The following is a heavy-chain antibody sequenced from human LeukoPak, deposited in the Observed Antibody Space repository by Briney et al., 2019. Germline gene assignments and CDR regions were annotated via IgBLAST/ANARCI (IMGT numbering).Heavy chain of an antibody. CDR3: ARDAGGYGFYGDY. J-gene: IGHJ4*02. Sequence: GGSLRLSCAASGFSFRNYWMSWVRQAPGKGLEWVANIKQDGSEEYYVDSVKGRFTISRDNAKSSLYLQMNSLRADDTAVYYCARDAGGYGFYGDYWGQGTLVTVSS. CDR2: IKQDGSEE. D-gene: IGHD5-18*01. V-gene: IGHV3-7*01. CDR1: GFSFRNYW.